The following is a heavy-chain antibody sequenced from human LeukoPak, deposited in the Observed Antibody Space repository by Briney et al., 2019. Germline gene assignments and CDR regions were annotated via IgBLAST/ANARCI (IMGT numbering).Heavy chain of an antibody. J-gene: IGHJ4*02. CDR3: ARQGSGYYYHYFDY. Sequence: SETLSLTCTVSGGSISNYYWSWIRQPPGKGLEWIGSIYYSGSTYYNPSLKSRVTISVDTSKNQFSLKLSSVTAADTAVYYCARQGSGYYYHYFDYWGQGTLVTVSS. V-gene: IGHV4-59*05. CDR1: GGSISNYY. D-gene: IGHD3-22*01. CDR2: IYYSGST.